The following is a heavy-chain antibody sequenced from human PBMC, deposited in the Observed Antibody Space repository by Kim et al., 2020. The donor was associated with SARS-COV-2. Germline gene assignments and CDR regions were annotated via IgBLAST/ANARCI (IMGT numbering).Heavy chain of an antibody. V-gene: IGHV3-33*01. CDR3: AREGIAATAAIDY. CDR1: GFTSSNYG. J-gene: IGHJ4*02. Sequence: GGSLRLSCAASGFTSSNYGMHWVRQAPGKGLEWVAVIWIEGSNKYYADSVKGRFIISRDNSKNTLYLQMNSLRAEDTAVYYCAREGIAATAAIDYWGQGTLVTVSS. D-gene: IGHD6-13*01. CDR2: IWIEGSNK.